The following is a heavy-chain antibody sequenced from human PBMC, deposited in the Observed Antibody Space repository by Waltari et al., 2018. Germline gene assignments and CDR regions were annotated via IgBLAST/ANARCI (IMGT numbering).Heavy chain of an antibody. CDR3: ARGVVVVPAASDYYYYMDV. CDR1: GSPFSCIA. CDR2: IFPIFGTA. Sequence: QVQLVQSGAEVKKPGSAVKVPCKASGSPFSCIATSWLARGAGHGLEWMGGIFPIFGTANYAQKFQGRVTITADESTSTAYMELSSLRSEDTAVYYCARGVVVVPAASDYYYYMDVWGKGTTVTVSS. D-gene: IGHD2-2*01. V-gene: IGHV1-69*01. J-gene: IGHJ6*03.